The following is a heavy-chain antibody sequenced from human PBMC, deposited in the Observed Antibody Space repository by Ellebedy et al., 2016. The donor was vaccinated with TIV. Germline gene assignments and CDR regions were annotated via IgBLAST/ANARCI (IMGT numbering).Heavy chain of an antibody. V-gene: IGHV3-30*03. Sequence: GGSLRLXXAASGFTFSSYGMHWVRQAPGKGLEWVAVISYDGSNKYYADSVKGRFTISRDNSKNTLYLQMNSLRAEDTAVYYCARDPRILVLYYGMDVWGQGTTVTVSS. CDR3: ARDPRILVLYYGMDV. D-gene: IGHD2-8*02. CDR2: ISYDGSNK. J-gene: IGHJ6*02. CDR1: GFTFSSYG.